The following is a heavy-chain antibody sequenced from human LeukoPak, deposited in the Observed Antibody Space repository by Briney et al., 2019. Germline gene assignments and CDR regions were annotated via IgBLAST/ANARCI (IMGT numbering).Heavy chain of an antibody. CDR2: IYYSGST. J-gene: IGHJ3*02. Sequence: SETLSLTCTVSGGSISSSSYYWGWIRQPPGKGLEWIGSIYYSGSTYYNPSLKSRVTISVDTSKNQFSLKLSSVTAADTAVYYCARGSVVPATFDIWGQGTMVTVSS. V-gene: IGHV4-39*01. D-gene: IGHD2-2*01. CDR3: ARGSVVPATFDI. CDR1: GGSISSSSYY.